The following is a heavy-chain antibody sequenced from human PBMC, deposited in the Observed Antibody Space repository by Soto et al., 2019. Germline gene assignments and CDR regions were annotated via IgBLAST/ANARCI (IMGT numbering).Heavy chain of an antibody. Sequence: ASVKVSCKSSGYTFTSYYMHCVRQAPGQGLEWMGIINPSGGSTSYAQKFQGRVTMTRDTSTSTVYMELSSLRSEDTAVYYCAAFTSGVVVPAAMSAVYWGQGTLVTVSS. V-gene: IGHV1-46*01. CDR1: GYTFTSYY. D-gene: IGHD2-2*01. CDR3: AAFTSGVVVPAAMSAVY. J-gene: IGHJ4*02. CDR2: INPSGGST.